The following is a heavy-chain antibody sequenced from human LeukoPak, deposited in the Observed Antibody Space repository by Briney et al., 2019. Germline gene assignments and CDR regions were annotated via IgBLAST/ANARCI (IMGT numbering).Heavy chain of an antibody. Sequence: PGGSLRLSCAASAFAFSRYSMNWVRPAPGKGLEWVSFIGSSSSARYYADSVKGRFTISRDNAKNSLYLQMNSLRGEDTAVYYCARLGSIAAAGTPDYWGQGTLVTVSS. CDR3: ARLGSIAAAGTPDY. CDR1: AFAFSRYS. D-gene: IGHD6-13*01. CDR2: IGSSSSAR. V-gene: IGHV3-48*01. J-gene: IGHJ4*02.